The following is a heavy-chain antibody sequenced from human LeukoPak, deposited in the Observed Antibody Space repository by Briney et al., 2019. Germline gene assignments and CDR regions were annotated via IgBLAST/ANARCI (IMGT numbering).Heavy chain of an antibody. CDR1: GGTFSSYA. Sequence: SVKVSCKASGGTFSSYAISWVRQAPGQGLEWMGGIIPIFGTANYAQKFQGRVTITADESTSTAYMELSSLRSEDTAVYYCSRSGMRIAAWPSSDYWGQGTLLTVSS. D-gene: IGHD6-13*01. J-gene: IGHJ4*02. V-gene: IGHV1-69*13. CDR2: IIPIFGTA. CDR3: SRSGMRIAAWPSSDY.